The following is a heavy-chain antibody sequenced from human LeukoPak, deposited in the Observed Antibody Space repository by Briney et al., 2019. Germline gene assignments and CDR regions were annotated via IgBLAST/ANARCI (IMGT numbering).Heavy chain of an antibody. D-gene: IGHD6-13*01. V-gene: IGHV4-59*01. CDR1: GGSISSYY. J-gene: IGHJ6*02. CDR2: IHYSGST. CDR3: ARVIAAAGQYYYYYGMDV. Sequence: SETLSLTCTVSGGSISSYYWSWIRQPPGKGLEWIGYIHYSGSTNYNPSLKSRVTISVDTSKNQFSLKLSSVTAADTAVYYCARVIAAAGQYYYYYGMDVWGQGTTVTVSS.